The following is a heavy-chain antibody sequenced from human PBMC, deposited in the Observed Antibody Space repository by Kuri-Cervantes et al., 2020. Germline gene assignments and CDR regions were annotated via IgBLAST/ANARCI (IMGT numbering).Heavy chain of an antibody. CDR3: ARGGNIAFDV. CDR2: ISYDGSNK. CDR1: GFTFSSYG. J-gene: IGHJ3*01. D-gene: IGHD4-23*01. V-gene: IGHV3-30*03. Sequence: GESLKISCAASGFTFSSYGMHWVRQAPGKGLEWVAVISYDGSNKYYADSVKGRFTISRDNSKNTLFLQMNSLRAEDTAVYYCARGGNIAFDVWGRGTMVTVSS.